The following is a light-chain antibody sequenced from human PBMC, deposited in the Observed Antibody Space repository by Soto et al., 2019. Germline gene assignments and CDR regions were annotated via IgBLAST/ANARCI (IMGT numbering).Light chain of an antibody. CDR1: QGISSY. J-gene: IGKJ1*01. V-gene: IGKV1-9*01. CDR2: AAS. Sequence: DIQLTQSPSFLSASVGDRVTITCRASQGISSYLAWYQQKPGKAPKLLIYAASTLQSGAPPRFSGSGSGTEFTLTISSLQPEDFATYYCQQLNSYPPWTFGQGTKVEIK. CDR3: QQLNSYPPWT.